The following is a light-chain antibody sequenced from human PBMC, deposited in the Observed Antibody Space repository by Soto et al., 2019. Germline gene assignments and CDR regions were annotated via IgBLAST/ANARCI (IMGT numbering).Light chain of an antibody. J-gene: IGKJ1*01. Sequence: DIVMTQSPDSLAVSLGERATINCKSSQSVLYSSNNKNYLAWYQQKPGQPPNLLIYWASTRESGVPDRFSGSGSGTDFTLIISSVQAEDVAVYYCQQYYSTWTFGQGTKVEIK. CDR2: WAS. CDR3: QQYYSTWT. V-gene: IGKV4-1*01. CDR1: QSVLYSSNNKNY.